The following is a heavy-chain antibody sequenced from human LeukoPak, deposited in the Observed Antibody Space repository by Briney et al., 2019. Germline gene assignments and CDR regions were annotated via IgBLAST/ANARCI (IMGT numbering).Heavy chain of an antibody. CDR3: AKSGSGSYSYYYYYMDV. V-gene: IGHV3-23*01. CDR1: GFTFSSYG. CDR2: ISGSGGST. Sequence: GGTLRLSCAASGFTFSSYGMSWVRQAPGKGLEWVSAISGSGGSTYYADSVKGRFTISRDNSKNTLYLQMNSLRAEDTAVYYCAKSGSGSYSYYYYYMDVWGKGTTVTISS. D-gene: IGHD3-10*01. J-gene: IGHJ6*03.